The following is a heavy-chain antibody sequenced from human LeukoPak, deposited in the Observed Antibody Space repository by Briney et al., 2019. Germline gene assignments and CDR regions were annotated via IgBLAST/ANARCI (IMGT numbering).Heavy chain of an antibody. J-gene: IGHJ6*03. CDR3: AKHPTMIVVVTHRPYYMDV. CDR1: GFTFNNAW. V-gene: IGHV3-23*01. Sequence: GGSLRLSCAASGFTFNNAWISWVRQAPGKGLEWVSAISGSGGSTYYADSVKGRFTISRDNSKNTLYLQTNSLRAEDTAVYYCAKHPTMIVVVTHRPYYMDVWGKGTTVTVSS. D-gene: IGHD3-22*01. CDR2: ISGSGGST.